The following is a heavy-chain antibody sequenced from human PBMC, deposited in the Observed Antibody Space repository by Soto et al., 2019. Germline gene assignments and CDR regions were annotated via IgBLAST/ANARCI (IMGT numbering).Heavy chain of an antibody. D-gene: IGHD3-10*01. CDR3: ARGSSGLYYYYYMDV. V-gene: IGHV3-33*01. CDR2: IWYDGSNK. J-gene: IGHJ6*03. CDR1: GFTFSSYG. Sequence: GGSLRLSCAASGFTFSSYGMHWVRQAPGKGLEWVAVIWYDGSNKYYADSVKGRFTISRDNSKNTLYLQMNSLRAEDTAVYYCARGSSGLYYYYYMDVWGKGTTVTVSS.